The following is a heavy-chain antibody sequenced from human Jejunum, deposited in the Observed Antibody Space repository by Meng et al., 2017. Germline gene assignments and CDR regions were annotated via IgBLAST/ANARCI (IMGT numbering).Heavy chain of an antibody. J-gene: IGHJ4*02. CDR2: INGTGVNT. Sequence: GESLKISCAASGFTFNIYGMGWVRQAPGKGLEWVSAINGTGVNTYYADSVKGRFTISRDNSMNTLYLQMNSLRVEDTAIYSCAKERGPRRPFDYWGQGTLVTVSS. CDR3: AKERGPRRPFDY. D-gene: IGHD1-14*01. CDR1: GFTFNIYG. V-gene: IGHV3-23*01.